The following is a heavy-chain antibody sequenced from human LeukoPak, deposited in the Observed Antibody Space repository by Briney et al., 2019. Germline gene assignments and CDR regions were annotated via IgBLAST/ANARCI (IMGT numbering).Heavy chain of an antibody. Sequence: GGSLRLSCVASGSTFSSYWMHWVRQAPGKGLVWVSRINTDGSTTSYADSVKGRFTISRDNAKNTLYLQMNSLRTDDTAVYYCARGEMVQVYWGQGTLVTVSS. J-gene: IGHJ4*02. D-gene: IGHD5-24*01. CDR2: INTDGSTT. CDR3: ARGEMVQVY. V-gene: IGHV3-74*01. CDR1: GSTFSSYW.